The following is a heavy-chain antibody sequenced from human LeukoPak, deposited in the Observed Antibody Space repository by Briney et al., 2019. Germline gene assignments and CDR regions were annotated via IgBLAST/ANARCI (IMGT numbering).Heavy chain of an antibody. Sequence: GASVKVSCKASGYTFTDYGINWVRQAPGQGLGWMGWVSAYNVNTNYAQKLQGRVTMTTDTSTSTAHMELRSLRSDDTAVYYCARDYCSGGGCYFDYWGQGTLVTVSS. CDR2: VSAYNVNT. CDR3: ARDYCSGGGCYFDY. J-gene: IGHJ4*02. CDR1: GYTFTDYG. D-gene: IGHD2-15*01. V-gene: IGHV1-18*01.